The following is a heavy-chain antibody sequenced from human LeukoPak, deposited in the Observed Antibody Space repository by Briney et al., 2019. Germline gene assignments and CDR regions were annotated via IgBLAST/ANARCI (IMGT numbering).Heavy chain of an antibody. CDR3: ARTSTRDGYRYFDY. J-gene: IGHJ4*02. V-gene: IGHV3-7*04. CDR2: IKPDGSDE. D-gene: IGHD5-24*01. CDR1: GFTFNSYY. Sequence: GGSRRLSCAASGFTFNSYYMTWVRQAPGKGLEWVANIKPDGSDEYYVDSVKGRFTISRDNAKNSLYLQMNSLRAEDTAVYHCARTSTRDGYRYFDYWGQGTLVTVSS.